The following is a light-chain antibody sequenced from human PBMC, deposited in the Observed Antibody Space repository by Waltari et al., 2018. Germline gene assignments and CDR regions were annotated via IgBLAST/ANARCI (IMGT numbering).Light chain of an antibody. V-gene: IGLV2-14*03. CDR1: SSDVGGYDY. Sequence: QSALTQPASVSGSPGQSITISGTGTSSDVGGYDYVIWYQQHPGKAPKLILDDVSKRPFGVSHRCSVSKPGNTASLPISGLQADDETEYYCGSYTSSTTLAFGTGTKVTVL. J-gene: IGLJ1*01. CDR2: DVS. CDR3: GSYTSSTTLA.